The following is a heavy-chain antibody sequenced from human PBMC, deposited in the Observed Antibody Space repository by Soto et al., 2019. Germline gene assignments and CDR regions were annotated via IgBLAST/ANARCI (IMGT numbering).Heavy chain of an antibody. Sequence: EVQLVESGGGLVQPGGSLRLSCSASGLTFSSFTMHWVRQAPGKGREYVSAINSNGGSANYGDSVKGRFTISRDNPKNTLYLQMSSLRVEDTALYYCVTNSGWSLRDFDYWGQGTLVTVSS. CDR2: INSNGGSA. CDR1: GLTFSSFT. CDR3: VTNSGWSLRDFDY. D-gene: IGHD6-19*01. V-gene: IGHV3-64D*08. J-gene: IGHJ4*02.